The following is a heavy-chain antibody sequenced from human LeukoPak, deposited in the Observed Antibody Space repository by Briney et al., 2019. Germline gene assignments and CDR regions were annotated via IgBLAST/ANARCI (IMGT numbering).Heavy chain of an antibody. Sequence: PGGSLRLSCAASGFTFSSYAMSWVRQAPGKGLEWVSAISGSGGSTYYADSVKGRFTISRDNSKNTLYLQMNSLRAEDTAVYYCAKDAPPSSGWGRNYYYYYYMDVWGKGTTVTVSS. CDR1: GFTFSSYA. V-gene: IGHV3-23*01. D-gene: IGHD6-19*01. J-gene: IGHJ6*03. CDR3: AKDAPPSSGWGRNYYYYYYMDV. CDR2: ISGSGGST.